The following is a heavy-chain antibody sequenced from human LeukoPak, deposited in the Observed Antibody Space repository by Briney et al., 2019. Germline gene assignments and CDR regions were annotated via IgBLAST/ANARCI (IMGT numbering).Heavy chain of an antibody. V-gene: IGHV4-39*07. CDR1: GGSISSSSYY. Sequence: PSETLSLTCTVSGGSISSSSYYWGWIRQPPGKGLEWIGSIYYSGSTYYNPSLKSRVTISVDTSKNQFSLKLSSVTAADTAVYYCARVSSYYDSSGPWGQGTLVTVSS. D-gene: IGHD3-22*01. CDR2: IYYSGST. CDR3: ARVSSYYDSSGP. J-gene: IGHJ5*02.